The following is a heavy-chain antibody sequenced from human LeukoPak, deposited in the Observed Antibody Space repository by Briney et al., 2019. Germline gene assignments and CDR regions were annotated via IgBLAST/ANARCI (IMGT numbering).Heavy chain of an antibody. Sequence: GGSLRLSCAASGFTVSSNYMSWVRQAPGKGLEWVSVIYSGGSTYYADSVKGRFTISRDNSKNTLYLQMNNLRAEDTAIYYCAKDQEVAAAGTWGSIDYWGQGTLVTVSS. D-gene: IGHD6-13*01. CDR1: GFTVSSNY. J-gene: IGHJ4*02. CDR2: IYSGGST. CDR3: AKDQEVAAAGTWGSIDY. V-gene: IGHV3-53*01.